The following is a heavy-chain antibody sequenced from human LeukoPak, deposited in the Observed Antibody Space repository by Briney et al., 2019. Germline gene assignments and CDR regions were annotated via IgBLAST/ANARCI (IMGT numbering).Heavy chain of an antibody. CDR1: GFTFSSYA. V-gene: IGHV3-23*01. CDR2: ISGSGGST. CDR3: AKGAPYYDILTGYSDAFDI. D-gene: IGHD3-9*01. J-gene: IGHJ3*02. Sequence: GGSLRLSCAASGFTFSSYAMSWVRQAPGKGLEWVSAISGSGGSTYYADSVKGRFTISRDNSKNTLYLQMNSLRAEDTAVYYCAKGAPYYDILTGYSDAFDIWGQGTMVTVSS.